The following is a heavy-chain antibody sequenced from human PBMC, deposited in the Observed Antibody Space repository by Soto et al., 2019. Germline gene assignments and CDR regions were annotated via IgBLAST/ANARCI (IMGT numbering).Heavy chain of an antibody. D-gene: IGHD3-10*01. J-gene: IGHJ4*02. CDR1: GFTFSTYA. CDR2: ISYDGSKE. V-gene: IGHV3-30-3*01. CDR3: ATGSSSVRGEISKNPNDS. Sequence: PGGSLRLSCAASGFTFSTYAMHWVRQAPDKGLEWVAVISYDGSKENYADSVKGRFTISRDNSKNRVSLQMNSLRAEDTAVYYCATGSSSVRGEISKNPNDSWGQGTLVTVSS.